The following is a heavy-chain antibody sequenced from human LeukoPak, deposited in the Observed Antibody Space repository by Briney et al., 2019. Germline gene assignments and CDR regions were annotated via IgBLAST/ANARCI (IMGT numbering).Heavy chain of an antibody. CDR3: ARDLSLFGMDV. Sequence: SVKVSCKASGYTFTGYYMHWVRQAPGQGLEWMGRIIPILGIANYAQKFQGRVTITADKSTSTAYMELSSLRSEDTAVYYCARDLSLFGMDVWGQGTTVTVSS. J-gene: IGHJ6*02. V-gene: IGHV1-69*04. CDR1: GYTFTGYY. CDR2: IIPILGIA.